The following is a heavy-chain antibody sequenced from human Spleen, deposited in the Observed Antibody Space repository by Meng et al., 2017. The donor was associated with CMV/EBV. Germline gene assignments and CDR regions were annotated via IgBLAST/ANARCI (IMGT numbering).Heavy chain of an antibody. V-gene: IGHV5-51*01. CDR2: IYPGDSDI. Sequence: GESLKISCQGSGYSFSTYWIGWVRHMPGKGLQWVGIIYPGDSDIRYSPSLQGQVTLSVDRSISTAYLQWSSLKASDTAIYYCARRGSGSYSPGETFDYWGQGTLVTVSS. J-gene: IGHJ4*02. CDR1: GYSFSTYW. CDR3: ARRGSGSYSPGETFDY. D-gene: IGHD3-10*01.